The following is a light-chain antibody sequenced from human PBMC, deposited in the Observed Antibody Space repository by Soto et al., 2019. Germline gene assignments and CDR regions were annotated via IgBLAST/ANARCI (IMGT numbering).Light chain of an antibody. Sequence: QSALTQPASVSGSPGQSITISCTGTSRDVGSYDLVSWYQQHPGKAPKLMIYEVTKRPSGVSDRFSGSKSGNTASLTISGLQAEDEAAYYCSSYAGRTAVTFGGGTKVTV. CDR2: EVT. CDR1: SRDVGSYDL. J-gene: IGLJ2*01. V-gene: IGLV2-23*02. CDR3: SSYAGRTAVT.